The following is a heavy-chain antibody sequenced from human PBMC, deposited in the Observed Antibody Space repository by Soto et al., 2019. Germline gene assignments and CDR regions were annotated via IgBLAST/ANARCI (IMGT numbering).Heavy chain of an antibody. CDR1: EFTFSDYY. D-gene: IGHD3-22*01. CDR3: ARVSLIVVVGAFDI. J-gene: IGHJ3*02. V-gene: IGHV3-11*01. CDR2: ISSTGTTI. Sequence: QVQLVESGGGLVKPGGSLRLSCAASEFTFSDYYMTWIRQAPGKGLEWISYISSTGTTIYYADSVKGRFTISRDNAKNSLYLQMNSLRAEDTAVYYCARVSLIVVVGAFDIWGQGTMVTVSS.